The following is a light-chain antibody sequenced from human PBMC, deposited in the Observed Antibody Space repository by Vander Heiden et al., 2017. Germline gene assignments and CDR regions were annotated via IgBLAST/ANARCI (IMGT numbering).Light chain of an antibody. Sequence: QTVVTQEPSLTVSPGGTVTLTCASTTGAVTSSFYPNWFQQKPGQAPRALIYSATNKYSWTPARFSGSLLGGTAALTLSGVQPEDEADYYCLLSAGGVWVLGGGTNVTVI. V-gene: IGLV7-43*01. CDR1: TGAVTSSFY. J-gene: IGLJ3*02. CDR3: LLSAGGVWV. CDR2: SAT.